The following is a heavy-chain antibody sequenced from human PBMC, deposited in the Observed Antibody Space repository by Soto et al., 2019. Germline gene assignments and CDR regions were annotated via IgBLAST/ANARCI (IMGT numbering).Heavy chain of an antibody. J-gene: IGHJ4*02. CDR3: ASTKQGSGWPSFDY. CDR1: GFTFSSYE. V-gene: IGHV3-48*03. CDR2: ISSSGSTI. Sequence: PGGSLRLSCAASGFTFSSYEMNWVRQAPGKGLEWVSYISSSGSTIYYADSVKGRFTISRDNAKNSLYLQMNSLRAEDTAVYYCASTKQGSGWPSFDYWGQGTLVTVSS. D-gene: IGHD6-19*01.